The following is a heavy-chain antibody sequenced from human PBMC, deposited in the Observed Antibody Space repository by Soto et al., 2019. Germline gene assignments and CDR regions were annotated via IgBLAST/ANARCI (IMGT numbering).Heavy chain of an antibody. V-gene: IGHV3-23*01. CDR1: GFIFENFG. D-gene: IGHD1-26*01. CDR3: AKNQGVELVPLATVDWFDP. Sequence: GGSLGLSCAASGFIFENFGMSWVRQAPGKGLEWISSISGSGFKTYYADSVKGRFTISRDNSKSTVYLELNNLSAEDTAVYHCAKNQGVELVPLATVDWFDPWGQRSVVTVPS. CDR2: ISGSGFKT. J-gene: IGHJ5*02.